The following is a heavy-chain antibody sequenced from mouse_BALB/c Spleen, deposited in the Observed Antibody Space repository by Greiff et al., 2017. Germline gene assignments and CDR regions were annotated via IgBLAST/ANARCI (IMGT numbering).Heavy chain of an antibody. J-gene: IGHJ4*01. Sequence: VKLQESGAELVRPGASVTLSCKASGYTFTDYEMHWVKQTPVHGLEWIGAIDPETGGTAYNQKFKGKATLTADKSSSTAYMELRSLTSEDSAVYYCTRKRDYGPYAMDYWGQGTSVTVSS. D-gene: IGHD1-2*01. V-gene: IGHV1-15*01. CDR2: IDPETGGT. CDR3: TRKRDYGPYAMDY. CDR1: GYTFTDYE.